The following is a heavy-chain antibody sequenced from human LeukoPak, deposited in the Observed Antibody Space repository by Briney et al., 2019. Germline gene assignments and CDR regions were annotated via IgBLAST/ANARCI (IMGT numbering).Heavy chain of an antibody. D-gene: IGHD3-9*01. CDR3: ARDIPNAYRYFDHADPTFDY. Sequence: GGSLRLSCAASGFTFSNYSMNWVRQAPGKGLEWVSSISSSSSYIYYADSVKGRFTISRDNAKNSLYLQMNSLRAEDTAVYYCARDIPNAYRYFDHADPTFDYWGQGTLVTVSS. V-gene: IGHV3-21*01. J-gene: IGHJ4*02. CDR1: GFTFSNYS. CDR2: ISSSSSYI.